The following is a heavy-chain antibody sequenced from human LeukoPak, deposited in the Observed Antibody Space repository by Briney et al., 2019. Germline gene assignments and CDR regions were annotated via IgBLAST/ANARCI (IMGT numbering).Heavy chain of an antibody. CDR3: ARDSGGEGGLYDY. V-gene: IGHV1-69*04. D-gene: IGHD3-16*01. CDR1: GGTFSSYA. Sequence: SVKVSCKASGGTFSSYAISWVRQAPGQGLEWMGRIIPILGIANYAQKFQGRVTITTDESTSTAYMELSSLRSEDTAVYYCARDSGGEGGLYDYWGQGTLVTVSS. J-gene: IGHJ4*02. CDR2: IIPILGIA.